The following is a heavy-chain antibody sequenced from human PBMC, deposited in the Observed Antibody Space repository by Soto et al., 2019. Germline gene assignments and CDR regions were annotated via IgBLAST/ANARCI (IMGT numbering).Heavy chain of an antibody. D-gene: IGHD2-2*01. Sequence: SETLSLTCAVYGGSFSGYYWNWIRQPPGEGLEWIGEINQSGSTSYNPSLKSRVTISVDTSKDHFSLKLNSMTAADTAVYYCARGRELYCRTTSCFLNWFDPWGQGTLVTVSS. V-gene: IGHV4-34*01. J-gene: IGHJ5*02. CDR1: GGSFSGYY. CDR2: INQSGST. CDR3: ARGRELYCRTTSCFLNWFDP.